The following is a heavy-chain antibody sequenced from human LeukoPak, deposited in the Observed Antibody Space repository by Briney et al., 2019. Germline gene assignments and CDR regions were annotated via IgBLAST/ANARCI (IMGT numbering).Heavy chain of an antibody. CDR1: GYTFTSYG. D-gene: IGHD3-9*01. CDR3: ARDRSDILTGEAFDY. V-gene: IGHV1-18*01. J-gene: IGHJ4*02. CDR2: ISAYNGNT. Sequence: GASVKVSCEASGYTFTSYGISWVRQAPGQGLEWMGWISAYNGNTNYAQKLQGRVTMTTDTSTSTAYMELRSLRSDDTAVYYCARDRSDILTGEAFDYWGQGTLVTVSS.